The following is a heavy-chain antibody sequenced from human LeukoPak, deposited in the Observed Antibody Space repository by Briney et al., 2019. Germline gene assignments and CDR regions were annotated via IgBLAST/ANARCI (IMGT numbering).Heavy chain of an antibody. CDR3: ARGAKYSPSYMDV. CDR2: INPNSGGT. J-gene: IGHJ6*03. V-gene: IGHV1-2*02. CDR1: GYTFTGSY. D-gene: IGHD6-6*01. Sequence: ASVKVSCKASGYTFTGSYMHWVRQAPGQGLEWMGWINPNSGGTNYAQKFQGRVTLTMDTSISTPYMELSRLTSDDTAVYYCARGAKYSPSYMDVWGKGTTVTVSS.